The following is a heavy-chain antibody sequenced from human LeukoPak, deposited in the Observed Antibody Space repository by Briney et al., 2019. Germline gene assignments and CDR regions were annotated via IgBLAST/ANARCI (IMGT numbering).Heavy chain of an antibody. J-gene: IGHJ4*02. CDR2: ISSNGDST. CDR1: GFTLSFYA. CDR3: ARHLTAAALTTYFDY. Sequence: GGSLRLSCSGSGFTLSFYAMHWVRQAPGKGLEYVSTISSNGDSTQYADSVKGRFSISRDNSKNTLYLQMNGLRAEDTAVYYCARHLTAAALTTYFDYWGQGTLVPVSS. V-gene: IGHV3-64*04. D-gene: IGHD2-2*01.